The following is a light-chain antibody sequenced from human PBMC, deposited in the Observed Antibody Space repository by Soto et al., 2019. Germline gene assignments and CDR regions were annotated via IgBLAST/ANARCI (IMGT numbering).Light chain of an antibody. CDR1: QSVSSY. V-gene: IGKV3-11*01. J-gene: IGKJ3*01. Sequence: EIVMTQSPATLSVSPGERATLSCRASQSVSSYLAWYQQKPGQAPRLLIYDASNRATGIPARFSGSGSGTDFTLTISSLEPEDFAVYYCQQRSNWPSTFGPGTKVDIK. CDR3: QQRSNWPST. CDR2: DAS.